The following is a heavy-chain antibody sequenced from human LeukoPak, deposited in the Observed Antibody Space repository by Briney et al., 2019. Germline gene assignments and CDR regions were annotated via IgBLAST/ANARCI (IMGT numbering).Heavy chain of an antibody. CDR2: ISWNSGSI. CDR3: AKVGFSGSYYDY. V-gene: IGHV3-9*03. CDR1: GFTFDDYA. J-gene: IGHJ4*02. D-gene: IGHD1-26*01. Sequence: GGSLRLSCSASGFTFDDYAMHWVRQAPGKGLEWVSGISWNSGSIGYADSVKGRFTISRDNAKNSLYLQMNSLRAEDMALYYCAKVGFSGSYYDYWGQGTLVTVSS.